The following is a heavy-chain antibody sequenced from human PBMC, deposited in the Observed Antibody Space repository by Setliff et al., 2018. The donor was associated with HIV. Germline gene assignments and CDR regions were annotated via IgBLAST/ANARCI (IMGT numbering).Heavy chain of an antibody. Sequence: GGSLRLSCAASGFNFRSYGMTWVRQAPGKGRDWVAHIGSSNHGIHYTASVQGRFTVSRDNANNLLFLQMNNLRAEDTAVYYCASFFGDYGYWGHGTQVTVSS. V-gene: IGHV3-48*04. J-gene: IGHJ4*01. CDR2: IGSSNHGI. D-gene: IGHD3-10*01. CDR1: GFNFRSYG. CDR3: ASFFGDYGY.